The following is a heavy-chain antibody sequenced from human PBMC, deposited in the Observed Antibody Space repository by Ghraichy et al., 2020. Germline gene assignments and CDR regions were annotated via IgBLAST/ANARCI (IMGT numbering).Heavy chain of an antibody. Sequence: GESLNISCAASGFTFSSYGMHWVRQAPGKGLEWVAFIRYDGSNKYYADSVKGRFTISRDNSKNTLYLQMNSLRAEDTAVYYCAKELQWLVRGDYFDYWGQGTLVTVSS. CDR1: GFTFSSYG. CDR3: AKELQWLVRGDYFDY. D-gene: IGHD6-19*01. J-gene: IGHJ4*02. CDR2: IRYDGSNK. V-gene: IGHV3-30*02.